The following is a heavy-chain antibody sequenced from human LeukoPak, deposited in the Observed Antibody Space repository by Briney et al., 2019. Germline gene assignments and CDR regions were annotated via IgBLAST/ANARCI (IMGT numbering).Heavy chain of an antibody. CDR2: INHSGST. CDR3: ARLSTAGYSSGWYPGY. D-gene: IGHD6-19*01. J-gene: IGHJ4*02. V-gene: IGHV4-34*01. Sequence: KPSETLSLTCAVYGGSFSGYYWSWIRQPPGKGLEWIGEINHSGSTNYNPSLKSRVTISVDTSKNQFSLKLSSVTAADTAVYYCARLSTAGYSSGWYPGYWGQGTLVTVSS. CDR1: GGSFSGYY.